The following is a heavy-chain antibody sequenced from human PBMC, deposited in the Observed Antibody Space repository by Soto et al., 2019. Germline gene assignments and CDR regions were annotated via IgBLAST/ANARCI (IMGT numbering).Heavy chain of an antibody. D-gene: IGHD6-13*01. CDR3: ATTPGGSSWYEFDY. J-gene: IGHJ4*02. Sequence: PSETLSLTCTVSGGSISGYYWSWIRQPPGKGLEWIGYIYYSGSTNYNPSLKSRVTISVDTSKNQFSLKLSSVTAADTAVYYCATTPGGSSWYEFDYWGQGTLVTVSS. V-gene: IGHV4-59*01. CDR1: GGSISGYY. CDR2: IYYSGST.